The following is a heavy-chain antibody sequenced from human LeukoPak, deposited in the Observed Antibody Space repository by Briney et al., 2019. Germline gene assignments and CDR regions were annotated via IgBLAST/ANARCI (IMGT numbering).Heavy chain of an antibody. CDR2: IKQDGSEK. D-gene: IGHD3-3*01. J-gene: IGHJ4*02. V-gene: IGHV3-7*01. CDR3: ARVTNSQYDFWSGYRLYYFDY. CDR1: GFTFSSYS. Sequence: GGSLRLSCAASGFTFSSYSMSWVRQAPGKGLEWVANIKQDGSEKYYVDSVKGRFTISRDNAKNSLYLQMNSLRAEDTAVYYCARVTNSQYDFWSGYRLYYFDYWGQGTLVTVSS.